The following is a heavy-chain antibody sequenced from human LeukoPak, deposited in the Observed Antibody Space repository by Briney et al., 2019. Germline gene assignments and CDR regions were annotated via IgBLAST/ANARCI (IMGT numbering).Heavy chain of an antibody. J-gene: IGHJ4*02. V-gene: IGHV4-59*01. CDR1: GGSISSYY. Sequence: SETLSLTCTVSGGSISSYYWSWIRQPPGKGLEWIGYIYYSGSTNFNPSLKSRVTISVDTSKNQFSLKLSSVTAADTAVYYCARGGGYASPIGYWGQGALVTVSS. CDR3: ARGGGYASPIGY. CDR2: IYYSGST. D-gene: IGHD5-12*01.